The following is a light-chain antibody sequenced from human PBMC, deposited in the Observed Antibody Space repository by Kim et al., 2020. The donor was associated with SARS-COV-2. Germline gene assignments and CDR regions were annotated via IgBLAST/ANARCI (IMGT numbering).Light chain of an antibody. V-gene: IGLV2-8*01. CDR2: EVI. CDR3: TTHGGYNYD. J-gene: IGLJ1*01. CDR1: SSDFGGFNY. Sequence: QSALTQPPSASGSPGQSVTISCSGTSSDFGGFNYVSWYQQHPGKAPKLIIYEVIKRPSGVPDRFSGSKSGNTASLTVSGLQAEDEADYYCTTHGGYNYDFGTGTKVTVL.